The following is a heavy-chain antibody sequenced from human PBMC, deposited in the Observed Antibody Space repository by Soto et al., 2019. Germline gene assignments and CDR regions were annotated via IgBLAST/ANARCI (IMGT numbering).Heavy chain of an antibody. CDR3: ARQPILEWLPYNWFHP. Sequence: PGESLKISCKGSGYSFTSYWISWVRQMPGKGLEWMGRIDPSDSYTNYSPSFQGHVTISADKSISTAYLQWSSLKASDTAMYYCARQPILEWLPYNWFHPWGQGTLVTVSS. CDR2: IDPSDSYT. D-gene: IGHD3-3*01. J-gene: IGHJ5*02. CDR1: GYSFTSYW. V-gene: IGHV5-10-1*01.